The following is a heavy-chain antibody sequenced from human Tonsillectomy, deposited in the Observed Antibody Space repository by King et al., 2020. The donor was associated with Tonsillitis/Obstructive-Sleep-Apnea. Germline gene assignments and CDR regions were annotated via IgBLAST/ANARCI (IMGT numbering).Heavy chain of an antibody. CDR2: ISYDGSKT. J-gene: IGHJ1*01. D-gene: IGHD3-10*01. CDR1: EFTFSTYA. CDR3: ARGDNYGSGSYYKSGGYFQH. V-gene: IGHV3-30*04. Sequence: QLVQSGGGVVQPGRSLRLSCAASEFTFSTYAMHWVRQAPGKGLEWVSVISYDGSKTDYADSVKGRFTISRDISKNTLYLQMSSLRAEDTALYYCARGDNYGSGSYYKSGGYFQHGGLGTLLTVSS.